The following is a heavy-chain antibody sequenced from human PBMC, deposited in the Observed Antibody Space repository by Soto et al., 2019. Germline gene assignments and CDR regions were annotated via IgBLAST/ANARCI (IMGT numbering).Heavy chain of an antibody. Sequence: ASVKVSCKASGYDFTDHYIHWVRQAPGQGLEWMGIISPDGGSTRYSQQFQARITMTRDTSTSTVYMELSSLRSEDTAVYYCARAPRGGVIIVITSAQIDYWGQGTLVTV. CDR2: ISPDGGST. D-gene: IGHD3-10*01. CDR1: GYDFTDHY. V-gene: IGHV1-46*01. CDR3: ARAPRGGVIIVITSAQIDY. J-gene: IGHJ4*02.